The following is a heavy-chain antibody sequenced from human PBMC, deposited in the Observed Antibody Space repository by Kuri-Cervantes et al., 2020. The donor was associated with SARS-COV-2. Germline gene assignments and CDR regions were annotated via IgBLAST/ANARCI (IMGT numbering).Heavy chain of an antibody. CDR1: GGSFSGYY. J-gene: IGHJ2*01. V-gene: IGHV4-34*01. Sequence: SETLSLTCAVYGGSFSGYYWSWIRHPPGKGLEWIGEINHSGSTNYNPSLKSRVTISVDTSKNQFSLKLSSVTAADTAVYYCARVDGDYVDWYFDLWGRGTLVTVSS. CDR3: ARVDGDYVDWYFDL. CDR2: INHSGST. D-gene: IGHD4-17*01.